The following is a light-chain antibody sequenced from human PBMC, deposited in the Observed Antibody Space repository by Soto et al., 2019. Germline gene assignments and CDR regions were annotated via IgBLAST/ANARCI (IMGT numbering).Light chain of an antibody. V-gene: IGLV2-14*01. J-gene: IGLJ2*01. Sequence: QAVVTQPASVSGSPGQSITISCTGTSSDVGRFNYVSWYQQHPGNPPKLIIFDVTRRPSGVSNRFSGSKSGNAASLTISGLQAEDEANYYCSSFVGTSILVVFGGGTQLTVL. CDR3: SSFVGTSILVV. CDR2: DVT. CDR1: SSDVGRFNY.